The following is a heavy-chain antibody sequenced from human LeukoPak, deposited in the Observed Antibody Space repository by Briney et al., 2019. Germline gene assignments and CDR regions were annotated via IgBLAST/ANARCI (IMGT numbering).Heavy chain of an antibody. CDR1: KFTFSTFS. CDR2: ISGSGGYT. D-gene: IGHD4-17*01. V-gene: IGHV3-23*01. J-gene: IGHJ3*02. Sequence: GGSLRLSCAASKFTFSTFSMSWVRQAPGKGLEWVSSISGSGGYTYYADSVKGRFTISRDNAKNSLYLQMNSLRAEDTAVYYCATIDYGAFDIWGQGTMVTVSS. CDR3: ATIDYGAFDI.